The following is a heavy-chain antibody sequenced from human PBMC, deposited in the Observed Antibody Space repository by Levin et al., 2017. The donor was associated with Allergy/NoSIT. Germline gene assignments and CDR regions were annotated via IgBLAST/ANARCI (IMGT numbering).Heavy chain of an antibody. J-gene: IGHJ6*02. D-gene: IGHD5-12*01. CDR3: ARVGGYDYVYYYYGMDV. V-gene: IGHV3-21*01. CDR2: ISSSSSYI. CDR1: GFTFSSYS. Sequence: GGSLRLSCAASGFTFSSYSMNWVRQAPGKGLEWVSSISSSSSYIYYADSVKGRFTISRDNAKNSLYLQMNSLRAEDTAVYYCARVGGYDYVYYYYGMDVWGQGTTVTVSS.